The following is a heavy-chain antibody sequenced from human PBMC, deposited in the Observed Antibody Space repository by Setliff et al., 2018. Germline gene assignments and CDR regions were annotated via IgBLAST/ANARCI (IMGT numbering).Heavy chain of an antibody. Sequence: GASVKVSCKTSGYTFDDYGIAWVRQAPGQGLEWMGWISPHTGNTYYTPKLHGRVTLTTDTSARTAYMELRSLSSDDTAVYYCSRLVRFCTRTACQRLSGGEFWGQGTLGTVSS. CDR2: ISPHTGNT. V-gene: IGHV1-18*01. CDR1: GYTFDDYG. D-gene: IGHD2-8*01. CDR3: SRLVRFCTRTACQRLSGGEF. J-gene: IGHJ4*02.